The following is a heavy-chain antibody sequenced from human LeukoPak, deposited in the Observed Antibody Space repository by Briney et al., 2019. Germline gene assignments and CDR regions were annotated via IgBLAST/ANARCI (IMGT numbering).Heavy chain of an antibody. CDR3: TREGYYYDSSGYRV. J-gene: IGHJ4*02. D-gene: IGHD3-22*01. CDR1: GFTFGDYA. Sequence: GGSLRLSCTASGFTFGDYAMSWVRQAPGKGLEWVGFIRSKAYGGTTEYAASVKGRFTISRDDSKSIAYLQMNRLKTEDTAVYYCTREGYYYDSSGYRVWGQGTLVTVSS. CDR2: IRSKAYGGTT. V-gene: IGHV3-49*04.